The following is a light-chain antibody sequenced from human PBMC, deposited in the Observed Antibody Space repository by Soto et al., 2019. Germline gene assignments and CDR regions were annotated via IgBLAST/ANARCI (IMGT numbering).Light chain of an antibody. CDR3: ISYAGSTLYV. CDR2: EVT. V-gene: IGLV2-8*01. Sequence: QSALTQPPSASGSPGQSVTISCTGTSSDVGGYDYVSWYQQHPGKAPKLIIYEVTKRPSGVPDRFSGSKSGNTASLTVSGLQAEDEADYYCISYAGSTLYVFGTGTKVTVL. J-gene: IGLJ1*01. CDR1: SSDVGGYDY.